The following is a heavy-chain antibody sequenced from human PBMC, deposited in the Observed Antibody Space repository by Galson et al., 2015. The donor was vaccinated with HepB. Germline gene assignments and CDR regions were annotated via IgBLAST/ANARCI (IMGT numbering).Heavy chain of an antibody. Sequence: SLRLSCAASGFSVTSHGMNWVRQAPGKGLEWVSGISATDGSTSYADSVKGRFAIYRDKSKNTLYLEMNSLRAGETALYYCARVGEVIPPGTLPWGPKKTPVGLDYWGQGTLVTVSS. D-gene: IGHD3-16*02. J-gene: IGHJ4*02. V-gene: IGHV3-23*01. CDR3: ARVGEVIPPGTLPWGPKKTPVGLDY. CDR2: ISATDGST. CDR1: GFSVTSHG.